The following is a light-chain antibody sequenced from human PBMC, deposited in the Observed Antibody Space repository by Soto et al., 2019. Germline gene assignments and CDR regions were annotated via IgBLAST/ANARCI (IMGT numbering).Light chain of an antibody. CDR2: EVS. J-gene: IGLJ1*01. CDR1: SSDVGANDF. Sequence: QPVLTQPASVSGSPGQSITISCTGTSSDVGANDFVSWYQQLPGKAPKVMIYEVSNRPSGVSNRFSGSKSGNTASLTISGLQTEDEADYYCNSYTNTGARIFGTGTKLTVL. CDR3: NSYTNTGARI. V-gene: IGLV2-14*01.